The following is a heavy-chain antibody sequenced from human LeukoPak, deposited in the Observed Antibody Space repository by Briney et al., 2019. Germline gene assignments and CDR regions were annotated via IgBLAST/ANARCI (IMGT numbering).Heavy chain of an antibody. V-gene: IGHV3-9*01. Sequence: GRSLRLSCAASGFTFDDYAMHWVRQAPGKGLEWVSGISWNSGSIGYADSVKGRFTISRDNAKNSLYLQMNSLRAEDTALYYCAKVHVTGYSSSWYDYWGQGTLVTVSS. CDR2: ISWNSGSI. CDR1: GFTFDDYA. CDR3: AKVHVTGYSSSWYDY. J-gene: IGHJ4*02. D-gene: IGHD6-13*01.